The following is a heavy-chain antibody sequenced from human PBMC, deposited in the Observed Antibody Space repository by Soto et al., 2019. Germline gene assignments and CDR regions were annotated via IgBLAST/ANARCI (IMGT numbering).Heavy chain of an antibody. V-gene: IGHV4-59*08. CDR2: IYYSGST. CDR3: ANLGIYGDYDY. CDR1: GGSISSYY. J-gene: IGHJ4*02. Sequence: QVQLQESGPGLVKPSETLSLTCTVSGGSISSYYWSWIRQPPGKGLEWIGYIYYSGSTNYNPSLKSRVTISVDTSKNQFSLKLSSVTAADTAVYYCANLGIYGDYDYWGQGTLVTVSS. D-gene: IGHD4-17*01.